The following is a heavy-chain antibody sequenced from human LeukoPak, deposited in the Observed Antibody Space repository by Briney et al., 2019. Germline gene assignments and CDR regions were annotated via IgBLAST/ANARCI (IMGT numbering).Heavy chain of an antibody. Sequence: ASVKVSCKASGYTFTSYYMHWVQQAPGQGLEWMGIINPSGGSTSYAQKFQGRVTMTRDTSTSTVYMELSSLRSEDTAVYYCARDGIQNAFDIWGQGTMVTVSS. V-gene: IGHV1-46*01. J-gene: IGHJ3*02. CDR1: GYTFTSYY. CDR3: ARDGIQNAFDI. D-gene: IGHD1-14*01. CDR2: INPSGGST.